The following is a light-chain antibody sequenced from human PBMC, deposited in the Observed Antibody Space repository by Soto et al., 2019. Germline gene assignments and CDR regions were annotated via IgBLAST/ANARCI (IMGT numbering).Light chain of an antibody. CDR2: EVN. Sequence: QSVLTQPASVSGSPGQSITISCTGTSSDVGSYNLVSWYQQHPGKAPKLLIYEVNKRPSGVSTRFSGSKSGNTASLTISGLQAVDEADYYCCSYSGSYVFGSGTKVTVL. V-gene: IGLV2-23*02. J-gene: IGLJ1*01. CDR1: SSDVGSYNL. CDR3: CSYSGSYV.